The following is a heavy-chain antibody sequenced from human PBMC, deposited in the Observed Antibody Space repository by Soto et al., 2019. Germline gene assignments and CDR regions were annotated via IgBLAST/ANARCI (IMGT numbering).Heavy chain of an antibody. J-gene: IGHJ3*02. CDR3: ASETPFYYDSSGYYRSNPDDAFDS. Sequence: ASVKVSCKASGYTFTSYGISWVRQAPGQGLEWMGWISAYNGNTNYAQKLQGRVTMTTDTSTSTAYMELRSLRSDDTAVYYCASETPFYYDSSGYYRSNPDDAFDSWGQGTMVTVSS. CDR2: ISAYNGNT. CDR1: GYTFTSYG. D-gene: IGHD3-22*01. V-gene: IGHV1-18*01.